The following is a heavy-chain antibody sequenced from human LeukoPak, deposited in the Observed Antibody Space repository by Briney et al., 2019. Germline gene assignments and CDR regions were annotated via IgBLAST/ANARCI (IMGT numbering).Heavy chain of an antibody. CDR3: ARGASRSFDY. CDR2: MNSNSGNT. V-gene: IGHV1-8*03. J-gene: IGHJ4*02. Sequence: ASVKVSCKASGYTFTSYDINWVRQVPGQGLGWMGWMNSNSGNTGYAQKFQGRLTITRITSISTAYMELSSLRSEDTVVYYCARGASRSFDYWGQGTLVTVSS. CDR1: GYTFTSYD. D-gene: IGHD2-15*01.